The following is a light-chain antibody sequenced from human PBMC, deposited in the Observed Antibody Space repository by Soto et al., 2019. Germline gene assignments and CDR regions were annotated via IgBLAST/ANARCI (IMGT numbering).Light chain of an antibody. CDR2: DAS. Sequence: EIVLTQSPATLSLSPGERATLSCRASQSVSSYLAWYQQKPGQAPRLLIYDASTRATGIPARFSGSGSGTDFTLTISSLAPEDFAVYYCQQRSNWLITFGQGTRLEIK. CDR1: QSVSSY. CDR3: QQRSNWLIT. J-gene: IGKJ5*01. V-gene: IGKV3-11*01.